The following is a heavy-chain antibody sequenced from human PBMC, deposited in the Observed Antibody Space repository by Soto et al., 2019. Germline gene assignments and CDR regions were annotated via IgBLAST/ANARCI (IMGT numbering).Heavy chain of an antibody. D-gene: IGHD2-2*01. J-gene: IGHJ4*02. CDR2: IYYTGST. CDR1: GDAVNNYY. CDR3: AKYRLTEAEGFTLAY. V-gene: IGHV4-59*02. Sequence: SETLSLTCTVSGDAVNNYYWSWIRQPPGKRLDWIGCIYYTGSTTYNPSLETRVTMSVDTSKNQFSLTLNSVNAADPAVYYCAKYRLTEAEGFTLAYWGRGTLVT.